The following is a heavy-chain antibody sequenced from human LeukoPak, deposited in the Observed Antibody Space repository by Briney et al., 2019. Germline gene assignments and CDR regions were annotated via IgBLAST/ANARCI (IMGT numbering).Heavy chain of an antibody. CDR2: ISGSGDST. D-gene: IGHD3-3*01. Sequence: PGGSLRLSCAASGFTFSNYAMSWVRQAPGKGLEWVSAISGSGDSTYYADSVKGRFTISRDSSMETLNLQMNSLRAEDTATYFCAKRLSFGVAVGDFDYWGQGTLVTVSS. J-gene: IGHJ4*02. CDR3: AKRLSFGVAVGDFDY. CDR1: GFTFSNYA. V-gene: IGHV3-23*01.